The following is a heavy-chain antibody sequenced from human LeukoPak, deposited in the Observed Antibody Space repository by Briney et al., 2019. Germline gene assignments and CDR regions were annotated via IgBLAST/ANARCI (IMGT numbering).Heavy chain of an antibody. CDR1: GYTFTGYY. V-gene: IGHV1-2*02. Sequence: ASVKVSCKASGYTFTGYYMHWVRQAPGQGLEWMGWINPSSGGTNYAQKFQGRVTMTRDTSISTAYMELSRLRSDDTAVYYCADITGTKPGDYWGQGTLVTVSS. J-gene: IGHJ4*02. D-gene: IGHD1-7*01. CDR3: ADITGTKPGDY. CDR2: INPSSGGT.